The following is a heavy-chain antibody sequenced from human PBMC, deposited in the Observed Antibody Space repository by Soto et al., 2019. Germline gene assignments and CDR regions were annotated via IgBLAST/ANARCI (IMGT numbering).Heavy chain of an antibody. CDR2: ISAYNGNT. D-gene: IGHD6-19*01. J-gene: IGHJ6*02. CDR3: ARDLRRSGYSSGWPSGYGMDV. CDR1: GYTFTSYG. Sequence: GASVKVSCKASGYTFTSYGTSWVRQAPGQGLEWMGWISAYNGNTNYAQKLQGRVTMTTDTSTSTAYMELRSLRSDDTAVYYCARDLRRSGYSSGWPSGYGMDVWGQGTTVTVSS. V-gene: IGHV1-18*01.